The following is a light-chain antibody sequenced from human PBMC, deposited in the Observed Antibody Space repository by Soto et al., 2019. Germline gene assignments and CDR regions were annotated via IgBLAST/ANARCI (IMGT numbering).Light chain of an antibody. CDR1: SGSIASNY. V-gene: IGLV6-57*02. J-gene: IGLJ3*02. CDR2: EDK. Sequence: NFMLTQPHSVSESPGKTVTISCTGSSGSIASNYVQWYQQRPGSAPTTVIYEDKQRPSGVPDRFSGSIDSSSNSASLTISGLKTEDEADYYCQSYDVTNWVFGGGTKLTVL. CDR3: QSYDVTNWV.